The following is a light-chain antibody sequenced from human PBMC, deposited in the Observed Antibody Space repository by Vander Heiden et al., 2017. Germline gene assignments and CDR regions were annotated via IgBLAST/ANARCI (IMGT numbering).Light chain of an antibody. V-gene: IGLV2-14*01. CDR1: SNDIGGYKY. CDR3: SSYTGITSYVI. J-gene: IGLJ2*01. CDR2: DVS. Sequence: QSALTQPASVSGSPGQSNTISCTGSSNDIGGYKYVSWYQQHPGKAPKLIIFDVSYRPSGVSNRFSGSKSGNTASLTLSGLQAEDEADYFCSSYTGITSYVIFGGGTKLTVL.